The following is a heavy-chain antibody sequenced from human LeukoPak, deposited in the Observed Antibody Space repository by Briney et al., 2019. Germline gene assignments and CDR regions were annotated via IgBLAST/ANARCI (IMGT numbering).Heavy chain of an antibody. D-gene: IGHD6-19*01. CDR3: AKTGIAVAGTCFDY. CDR2: ISYDGSNK. CDR1: GFTFSSYA. Sequence: PGRSLRLSCAASGFTFSSYAMHWVRQAPGKGLEWVAVISYDGSNKYYADSVKGRFTISRDNAKNSLYLQMNSLRDEDTAVYYCAKTGIAVAGTCFDYWGQGTLVTVSS. V-gene: IGHV3-30-3*01. J-gene: IGHJ4*02.